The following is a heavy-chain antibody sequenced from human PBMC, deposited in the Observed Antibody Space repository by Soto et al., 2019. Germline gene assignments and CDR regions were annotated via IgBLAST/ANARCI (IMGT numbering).Heavy chain of an antibody. V-gene: IGHV4-30-4*01. D-gene: IGHD3-3*01. J-gene: IGHJ5*01. CDR1: GGSISSGDYY. CDR3: ARANRFLEWPRFDS. Sequence: SETLSLTCTVSGGSISSGDYYWSWIRQPPGKGLEWIGYIYYSGSTYYNPSLRSRVTISVDTSKNQFSLKLSSVTAADTAVYYCARANRFLEWPRFDSWGQGTLVTVSS. CDR2: IYYSGST.